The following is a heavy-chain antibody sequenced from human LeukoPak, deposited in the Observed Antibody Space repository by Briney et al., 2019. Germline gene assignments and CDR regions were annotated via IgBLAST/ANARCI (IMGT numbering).Heavy chain of an antibody. CDR3: AKDNGGGYEWFFDY. CDR1: GFIFRNYG. Sequence: GGSLRLSCAASGFIFRNYGMNWFRQAPGKGLEWVAVICYNGSNKYYVDSVRGRFTISRDNAKDSLYLQMNSLRAEDTAVYYCAKDNGGGYEWFFDYWGQGTLVTVSS. D-gene: IGHD5-12*01. V-gene: IGHV3-33*03. J-gene: IGHJ4*02. CDR2: ICYNGSNK.